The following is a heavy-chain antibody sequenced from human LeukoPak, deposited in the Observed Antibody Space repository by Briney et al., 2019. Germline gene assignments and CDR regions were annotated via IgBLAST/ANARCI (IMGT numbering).Heavy chain of an antibody. V-gene: IGHV4-34*01. CDR2: INHSGST. Sequence: PSETRSLTCAVYGGSFSGYYWSWIRQPPGKGLEWIGEINHSGSTNYNPSLKSRVTISVDTSKNQFSLKLSSVTAADTAVYYCASLDSSGYYSFDYWGQGTLVTVSS. D-gene: IGHD3-22*01. CDR1: GGSFSGYY. J-gene: IGHJ4*02. CDR3: ASLDSSGYYSFDY.